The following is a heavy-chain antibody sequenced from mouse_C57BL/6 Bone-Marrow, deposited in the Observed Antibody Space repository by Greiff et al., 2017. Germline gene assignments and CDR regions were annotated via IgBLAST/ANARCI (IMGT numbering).Heavy chain of an antibody. CDR2: ISNGGGST. CDR3: AGDGNGFAY. Sequence: EVMLVESGGGLVQPGGSLKLSCAASGFTFSDYYMYWVRQTPEKRLEWVAYISNGGGSTYYPDTVKGRFTISRDNATNTLYQPMSRLTSEVTAMYYCAGDGNGFAYWGQGTLVTVSA. V-gene: IGHV5-12*01. D-gene: IGHD2-1*01. J-gene: IGHJ3*01. CDR1: GFTFSDYY.